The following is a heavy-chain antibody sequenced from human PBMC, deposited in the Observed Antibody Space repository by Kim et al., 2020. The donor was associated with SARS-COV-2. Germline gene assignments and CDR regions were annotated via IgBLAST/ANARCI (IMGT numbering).Heavy chain of an antibody. CDR3: AKDNDY. CDR2: YSNGSN. J-gene: IGHJ4*02. Sequence: YSNGSNYYADTVKGRFTITSDNSKNTLDLEMNSLRAEDTAVYYCAKDNDYWGQGTLVTVSS. V-gene: IGHV3-53*01.